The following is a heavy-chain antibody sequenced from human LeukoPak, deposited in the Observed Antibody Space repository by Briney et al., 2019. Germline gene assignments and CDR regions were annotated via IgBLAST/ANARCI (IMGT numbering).Heavy chain of an antibody. J-gene: IGHJ4*02. CDR2: ISDSGGST. V-gene: IGHV3-23*01. Sequence: GGSLRLSCAASGFTFDDYGMSWVRQAPGKGLEWVPGISDSGGSTFYADSVKGRFTISRDNSKNILYLQMNSLRADDTAVYYCAKVSESNYDILTGYYTPYYFDYWGQGTLVTVSS. CDR3: AKVSESNYDILTGYYTPYYFDY. D-gene: IGHD3-9*01. CDR1: GFTFDDYG.